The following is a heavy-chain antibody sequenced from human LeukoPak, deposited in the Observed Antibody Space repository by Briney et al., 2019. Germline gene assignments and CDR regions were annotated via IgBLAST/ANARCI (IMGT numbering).Heavy chain of an antibody. J-gene: IGHJ3*02. CDR1: GFTVSNKY. Sequence: GGSLRLSCAASGFTVSNKYMTWVRQAPGKGLEWVSLIYRDGRTYYADSVKGRCTISRDNSKNTLYLQMNSLRVEDTAMYYCARGLFLSGYLDAFDIWGQGTVVTVSS. D-gene: IGHD3-22*01. V-gene: IGHV3-53*01. CDR2: IYRDGRT. CDR3: ARGLFLSGYLDAFDI.